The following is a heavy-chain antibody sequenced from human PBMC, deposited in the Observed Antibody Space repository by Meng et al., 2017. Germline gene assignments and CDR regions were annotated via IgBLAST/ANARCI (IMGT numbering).Heavy chain of an antibody. Sequence: ASVKVSCKASGYTFTSYYMHWVRQAPGQGLEWMGIINPSGGSTSYAQKFQGRVTMTRDTSTSTVYMELSSLRSEDTAVYYCARDHNVSRIQLWPGDYWGQGTLVTVSS. CDR1: GYTFTSYY. J-gene: IGHJ4*02. D-gene: IGHD5-18*01. V-gene: IGHV1-46*01. CDR2: INPSGGST. CDR3: ARDHNVSRIQLWPGDY.